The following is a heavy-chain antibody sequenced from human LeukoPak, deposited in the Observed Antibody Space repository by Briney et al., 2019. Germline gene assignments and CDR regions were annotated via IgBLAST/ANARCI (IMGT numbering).Heavy chain of an antibody. CDR3: ARQGRYFDWLFSPFDY. V-gene: IGHV5-51*01. J-gene: IGHJ4*02. Sequence: ESLKISCNGSGYIFTSYWIGWVRQMPGKSLEGMGIIYPGDSETRYSPSFQGQVTISADKSIGTAYLQWSSLKASDTAMYYCARQGRYFDWLFSPFDYWGQGTLVTVSS. CDR1: GYIFTSYW. CDR2: IYPGDSET. D-gene: IGHD3-9*01.